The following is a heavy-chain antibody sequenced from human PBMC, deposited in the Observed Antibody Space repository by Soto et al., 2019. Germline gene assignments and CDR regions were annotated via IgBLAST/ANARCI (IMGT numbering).Heavy chain of an antibody. CDR3: AREKSSRGYYYGMDV. J-gene: IGHJ6*02. V-gene: IGHV1-8*01. D-gene: IGHD6-13*01. Sequence: ASVKVSCKASGYTFTSYDINWVRQATGQGLEWMGWMNPNSGNTGYAQKFQGRVTVTRDTSISTAYMELSSLRSEDTAVYYCAREKSSRGYYYGMDVWGQGTTVTVSS. CDR2: MNPNSGNT. CDR1: GYTFTSYD.